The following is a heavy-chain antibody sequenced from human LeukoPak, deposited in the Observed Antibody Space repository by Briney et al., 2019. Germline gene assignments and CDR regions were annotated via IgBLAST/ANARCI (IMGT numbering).Heavy chain of an antibody. V-gene: IGHV1-18*01. CDR2: ISAYNGNT. CDR1: GYTFTSYG. Sequence: ASVKVSCKASGYTFTSYGISWVRQAPGQGLEWMGWISAYNGNTNYAQKLQGRVTMTTDTSTSTACMELRSLRSDDTAVYYCARDPPPPYDSSGYYYVWDYWGQGTLVTVSS. D-gene: IGHD3-22*01. CDR3: ARDPPPPYDSSGYYYVWDY. J-gene: IGHJ4*02.